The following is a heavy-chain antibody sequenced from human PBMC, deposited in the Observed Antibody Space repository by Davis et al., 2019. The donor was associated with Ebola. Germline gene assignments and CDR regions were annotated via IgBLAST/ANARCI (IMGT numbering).Heavy chain of an antibody. CDR1: GFSFISYA. D-gene: IGHD6-19*01. CDR3: AKLAGQQWSIHH. Sequence: GASLKISCASSGFSFISYAMAWVRQTPGKGPEWVAGISGSGGTTYFAESVKGRFTISRDNSKNIVFLQMTSLRAEDTAVYYCAKLAGQQWSIHHWGQGTLVTVSS. V-gene: IGHV3-23*01. J-gene: IGHJ5*02. CDR2: ISGSGGTT.